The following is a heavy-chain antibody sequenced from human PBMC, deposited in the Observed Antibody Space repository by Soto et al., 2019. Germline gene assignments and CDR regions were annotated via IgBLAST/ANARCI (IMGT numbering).Heavy chain of an antibody. CDR3: ARRYCSGGSCSNPFDY. V-gene: IGHV3-64*01. J-gene: IGHJ4*02. CDR1: GFTFSSYA. Sequence: GGSLRLSCAASGFTFSSYAMHWVRQAPGKGLEYVSAISSNGGSTYYANSVKGRFTISRDNSKNTLYLQMGSLRAEDMAVYYCARRYCSGGSCSNPFDYWGQGTLVTVSS. CDR2: ISSNGGST. D-gene: IGHD2-15*01.